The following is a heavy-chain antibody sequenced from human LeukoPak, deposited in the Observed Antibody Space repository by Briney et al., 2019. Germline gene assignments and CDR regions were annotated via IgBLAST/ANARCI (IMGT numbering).Heavy chain of an antibody. Sequence: GGSLRLSCAASGFTFSSYNMNWVRQAPGKGLEWVSYISSSTGTIYYADSVKGRFTISRDNAKNSLYLQMNSLRAEDTAVYYCARGGASLDYWGQGTLVTVSS. V-gene: IGHV3-48*04. J-gene: IGHJ4*02. CDR2: ISSSTGTI. CDR1: GFTFSSYN. D-gene: IGHD2-2*01. CDR3: ARGGASLDY.